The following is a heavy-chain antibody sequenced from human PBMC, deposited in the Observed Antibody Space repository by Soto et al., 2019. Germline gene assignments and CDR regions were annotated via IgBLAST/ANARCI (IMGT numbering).Heavy chain of an antibody. V-gene: IGHV3-30*03. Sequence: GVSLRLSCAASGFTFSSYGMHWVRQAPGKGLEWVAVISYDGSNKYYADSVKGRFTISRDNSKNTLYLQMNSLRSEDTAVYYCVRRHVSATGIDWFDPWGQGTLVTVSS. J-gene: IGHJ5*02. CDR3: VRRHVSATGIDWFDP. CDR1: GFTFSSYG. D-gene: IGHD6-13*01. CDR2: ISYDGSNK.